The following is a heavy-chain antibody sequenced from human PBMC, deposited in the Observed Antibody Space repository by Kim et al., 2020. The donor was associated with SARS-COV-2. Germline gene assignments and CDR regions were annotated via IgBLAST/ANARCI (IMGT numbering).Heavy chain of an antibody. D-gene: IGHD3-16*01. V-gene: IGHV1-18*01. J-gene: IGHJ4*02. CDR3: ARRTDYGDY. CDR2: DT. Sequence: DTNYAQRFQGRVTMTTDTSTSTAYMELTSLRSDDTAVYYCARRTDYGDYWGQGTLVTVSS.